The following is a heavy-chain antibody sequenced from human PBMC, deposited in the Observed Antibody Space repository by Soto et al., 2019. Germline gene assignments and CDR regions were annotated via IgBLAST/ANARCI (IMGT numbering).Heavy chain of an antibody. CDR3: VRRHVSATGIDWFDP. D-gene: IGHD6-13*01. CDR2: INAANGDT. V-gene: IGHV1-3*01. CDR1: GYTFTSYG. J-gene: IGHJ5*02. Sequence: QVQLVQSGTEVKKPGASVKVSCKASGYTFTSYGIHWVRQAPGQRLEWMGWINAANGDTKYSPKIQGRVTITMDTSASTAYMELGSLRSEDTAVYYCVRRHVSATGIDWFDPWGQGTLVTVSS.